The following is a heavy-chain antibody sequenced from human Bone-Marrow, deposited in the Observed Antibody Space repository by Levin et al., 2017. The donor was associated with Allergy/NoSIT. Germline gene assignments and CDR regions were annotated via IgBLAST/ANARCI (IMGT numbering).Heavy chain of an antibody. J-gene: IGHJ3*02. V-gene: IGHV3-23*01. CDR2: VNDNGYR. CDR3: AKAYFLGTQATRDAFAI. D-gene: IGHD1-26*01. CDR1: GFSFNNYA. Sequence: GGSLRLSCAASGFSFNNYAMTWVRQAPGKGLEWVSTVNDNGYRFYAESVKGRFTVSRDNSKETLYLHMNRLRVEDTAIYFCAKAYFLGTQATRDAFAIWAQGTVVTVSS.